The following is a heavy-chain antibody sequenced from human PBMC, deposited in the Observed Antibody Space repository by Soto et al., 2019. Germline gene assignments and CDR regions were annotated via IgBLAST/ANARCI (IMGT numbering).Heavy chain of an antibody. CDR2: IYYSGST. Sequence: PSETLSLTCTVSGGSVSSGSYYWSWIRQPPGKGLEWIGYIYYSGSTNYNPSLKSRVTISVDTSKNQFSLKLSSVTAADTAVYYCARRYSSIRGYGMDVWGQGTTVTVSS. D-gene: IGHD6-13*01. J-gene: IGHJ6*02. CDR1: GGSVSSGSYY. CDR3: ARRYSSIRGYGMDV. V-gene: IGHV4-61*01.